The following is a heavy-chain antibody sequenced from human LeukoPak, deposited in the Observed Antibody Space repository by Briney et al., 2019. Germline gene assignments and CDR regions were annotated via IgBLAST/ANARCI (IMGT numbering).Heavy chain of an antibody. CDR3: ARASSYCGGDCYSANI. D-gene: IGHD2-21*01. CDR2: IIPIFGTA. Sequence: EASVKVSCKASGYTFTSYGISWVRQAPGQGLEWMGGIIPIFGTANYAQKFQGRVTITTDESTSTAYMELSSLRSEDTAVYYCARASSYCGGDCYSANIWGQGTMVTVSS. J-gene: IGHJ3*02. CDR1: GYTFTSYG. V-gene: IGHV1-69*05.